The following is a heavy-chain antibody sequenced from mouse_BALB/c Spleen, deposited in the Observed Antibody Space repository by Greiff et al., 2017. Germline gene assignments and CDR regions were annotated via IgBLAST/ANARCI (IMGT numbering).Heavy chain of an antibody. D-gene: IGHD4-1*01. J-gene: IGHJ3*01. Sequence: DVKLVESGGDLVKPGGSLKLSCAASGFTFSSYGMSWVRQTPDKRLEWVATISSGGSYTYYPDSVKGRFTISRDNAKNTLYLQMSRLKSEDTAMYYCARGTGTGFAYWGQGTLVTVSA. CDR3: ARGTGTGFAY. CDR1: GFTFSSYG. V-gene: IGHV5-6*02. CDR2: ISSGGSYT.